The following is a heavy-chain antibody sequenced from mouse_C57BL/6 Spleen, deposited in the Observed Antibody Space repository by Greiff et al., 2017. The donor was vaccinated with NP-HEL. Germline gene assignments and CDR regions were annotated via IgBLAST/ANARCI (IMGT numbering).Heavy chain of an antibody. CDR3: ARLWDGFAY. J-gene: IGHJ3*01. CDR1: GYSFTGYY. CDR2: INPSTGGT. Sequence: VQLKESGPELVKPGASVKISCKASGYSFTGYYMNWVKQSPEKSLEWIGEINPSTGGTTYNQKFKAKATLTVDKSSSTAYMQLKSLTSEDSAVYYCARLWDGFAYWGQGTLVTVSA. V-gene: IGHV1-42*01. D-gene: IGHD4-1*01.